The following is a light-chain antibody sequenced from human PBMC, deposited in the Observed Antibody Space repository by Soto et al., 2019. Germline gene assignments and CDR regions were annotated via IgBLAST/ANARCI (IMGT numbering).Light chain of an antibody. V-gene: IGKV3D-20*01. Sequence: EIVLTQSPATLSLSPGERATRSRGASQSVTTAYLAWYQQKPGLAPRLLIYGASRRAPGISDRFTGSGSGTDFTLSISRLEPEDFAVYYCQQYGISPWTFGQGTKVEIK. J-gene: IGKJ1*01. CDR3: QQYGISPWT. CDR1: QSVTTAY. CDR2: GAS.